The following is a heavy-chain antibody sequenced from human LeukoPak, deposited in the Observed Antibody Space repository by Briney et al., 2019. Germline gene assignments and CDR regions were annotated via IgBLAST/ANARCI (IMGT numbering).Heavy chain of an antibody. CDR2: TYHGGSS. V-gene: IGHV4-30-2*01. CDR1: GGSISSGGYS. Sequence: PSETLSLTCAVSGGSISSGGYSWSWIRQPPGKGLEWIGYTYHGGSSYYNPSLKSRATISTDRSKNQFSLKLTSVTAADTAVYYCATCHGDCYSGAPFAYWGQGTLVTVSS. CDR3: ATCHGDCYSGAPFAY. J-gene: IGHJ4*02. D-gene: IGHD2-21*02.